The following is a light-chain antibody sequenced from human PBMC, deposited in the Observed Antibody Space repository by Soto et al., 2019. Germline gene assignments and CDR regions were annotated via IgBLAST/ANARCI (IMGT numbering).Light chain of an antibody. Sequence: SYELTQPPSVSVSPGQTASITCSGDTLGDKYACWYQQKPGQSPVLVIYQDSKRPSGIPERFSGSNSGNTATLTISGTQAMDEADYYCQAWDSSTHVVFGGGIKLTVL. J-gene: IGLJ2*01. CDR2: QDS. CDR1: TLGDKY. CDR3: QAWDSSTHVV. V-gene: IGLV3-1*01.